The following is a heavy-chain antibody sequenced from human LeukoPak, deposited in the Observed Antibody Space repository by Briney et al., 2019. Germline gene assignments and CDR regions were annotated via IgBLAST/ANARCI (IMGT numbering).Heavy chain of an antibody. CDR3: AKEPTLRPEDYFDY. Sequence: GGSLRLSCAASGFTFSTYSMNWVRQAPGKGLEWVSAISGSGGSTYYADPVKGRFTISRDNSKNTLYLQMNSLRAEDTAVYYCAKEPTLRPEDYFDYWGQGTLVTVSS. CDR2: ISGSGGST. D-gene: IGHD4-17*01. V-gene: IGHV3-23*01. CDR1: GFTFSTYS. J-gene: IGHJ4*02.